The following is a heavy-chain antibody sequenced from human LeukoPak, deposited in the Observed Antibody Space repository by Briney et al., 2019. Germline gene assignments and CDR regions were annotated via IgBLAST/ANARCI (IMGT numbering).Heavy chain of an antibody. CDR2: INPNSGGT. V-gene: IGHV1-2*02. CDR1: GYTFTGYY. D-gene: IGHD5-24*01. CDR3: ARWLQFHYYYYMDV. Sequence: ASVKVSCKASGYTFTGYYMHWVRQAPGQGLEWMGWINPNSGGTNYAQKFQGRVTMTRDTSISTAYMELSRLRSDDTAVYYCARWLQFHYYYYMDVWGRGTTVAISS. J-gene: IGHJ6*03.